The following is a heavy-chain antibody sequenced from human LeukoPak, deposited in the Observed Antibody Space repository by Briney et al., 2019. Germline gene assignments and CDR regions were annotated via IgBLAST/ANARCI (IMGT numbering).Heavy chain of an antibody. Sequence: GEALKISCKGSGFTFSTYSVAWVRQMPGKGLEWMGVIYAGDSSTRYSPSFQGQVTISVEKSISTAYLQWSSLKASDSAIYYCARHSCYDSWGQGTLVTVSS. CDR3: ARHSCYDS. CDR2: IYAGDSST. V-gene: IGHV5-51*01. J-gene: IGHJ4*02. D-gene: IGHD3-16*01. CDR1: GFTFSTYS.